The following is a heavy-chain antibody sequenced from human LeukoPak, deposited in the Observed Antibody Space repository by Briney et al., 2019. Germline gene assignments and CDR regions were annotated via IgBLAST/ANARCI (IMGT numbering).Heavy chain of an antibody. CDR3: ARGNGKAASTSFRSYYYYGMDV. D-gene: IGHD2-2*01. CDR1: GGSISSYY. Sequence: SETLSLTCTVSGGSISSYYWSWIRQPPGKGLEWIGYIYYTGSTNYNPSLKSRVTISVDTSKNQFSLKLNSVTAADTAVHYCARGNGKAASTSFRSYYYYGMDVWGQGTTVTVSS. V-gene: IGHV4-59*01. CDR2: IYYTGST. J-gene: IGHJ6*02.